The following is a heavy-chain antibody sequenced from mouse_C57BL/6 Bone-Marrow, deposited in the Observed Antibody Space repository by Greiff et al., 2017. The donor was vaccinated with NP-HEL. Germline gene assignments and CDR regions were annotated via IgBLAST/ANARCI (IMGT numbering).Heavy chain of an antibody. CDR3: ARPYYYGSSYRYFDV. J-gene: IGHJ1*03. D-gene: IGHD1-1*01. CDR1: GYTFTSYW. Sequence: EVQLQQPGAELVKPGASVKLSCKASGYTFTSYWMHWVKQRPEQGLEWIGRIDPANGNTKYAPKFKGKATITADTSSNTAYLQLSSLTSEDTAIYYCARPYYYGSSYRYFDVWGTGTTVTVSS. V-gene: IGHV14-3*01. CDR2: IDPANGNT.